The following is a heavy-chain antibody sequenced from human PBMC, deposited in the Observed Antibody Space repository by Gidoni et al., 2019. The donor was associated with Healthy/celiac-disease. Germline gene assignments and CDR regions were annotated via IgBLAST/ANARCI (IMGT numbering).Heavy chain of an antibody. CDR3: ARRLSGYSYGHPYYYYMDV. Sequence: QVQLQESGPGLVKPSETLSLTCTVSGGSISSYYWSWIRQPPGKGLEWIGYIYYSGSTNYNPSLKSRVTISVDTSKNQFSLKLSSVTAADTAVYYCARRLSGYSYGHPYYYYMDVWGKGTTVTVSS. CDR1: GGSISSYY. J-gene: IGHJ6*03. D-gene: IGHD5-18*01. V-gene: IGHV4-59*01. CDR2: IYYSGST.